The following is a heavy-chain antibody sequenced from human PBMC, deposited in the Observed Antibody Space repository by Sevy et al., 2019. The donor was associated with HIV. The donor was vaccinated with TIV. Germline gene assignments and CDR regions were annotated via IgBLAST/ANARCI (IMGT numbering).Heavy chain of an antibody. V-gene: IGHV4-59*13. CDR2: IYYSGST. CDR3: ARTLGYCSGGSCYAPLFDY. D-gene: IGHD2-15*01. CDR1: GGSISSYY. Sequence: SETLSLTCTVSGGSISSYYWSWIRQPPGKGLEWIGYIYYSGSTNYNPSLKSRVTISVDTSKNQFSLKLSSVTAADTAMYYCARTLGYCSGGSCYAPLFDYWGQGTLVTVSS. J-gene: IGHJ4*02.